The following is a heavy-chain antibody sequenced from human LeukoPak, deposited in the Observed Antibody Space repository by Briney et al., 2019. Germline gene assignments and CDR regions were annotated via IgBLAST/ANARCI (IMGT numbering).Heavy chain of an antibody. CDR3: ARERYYCSGTSCYFFDY. CDR1: GFTFSSYA. V-gene: IGHV3-23*01. Sequence: GGSLRLSCAASGFTFSSYAMSWVRQAPGKGLEWVSAISGSGGSTYYADSVKGRFTISRDNSKNTLYLQMNSLRAEDTAVYYCARERYYCSGTSCYFFDYWGQGTLVTVSS. J-gene: IGHJ4*02. D-gene: IGHD2-2*01. CDR2: ISGSGGST.